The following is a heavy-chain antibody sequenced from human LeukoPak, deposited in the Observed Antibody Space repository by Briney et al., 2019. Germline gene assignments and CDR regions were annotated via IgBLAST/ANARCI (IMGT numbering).Heavy chain of an antibody. D-gene: IGHD2-15*01. CDR2: ISSSSSYI. CDR1: GFTFSSYS. Sequence: GGSLRLSCAASGFTFSSYSMNWVRQAPGKGLEWVSYISSSSSYIYYADSVKGRFTISRDNAKNSLYLQMNSLRAEDTAVYYCARDDGYCSGGSCYSLRGFDPWGQGTLVTVSS. V-gene: IGHV3-21*01. CDR3: ARDDGYCSGGSCYSLRGFDP. J-gene: IGHJ5*02.